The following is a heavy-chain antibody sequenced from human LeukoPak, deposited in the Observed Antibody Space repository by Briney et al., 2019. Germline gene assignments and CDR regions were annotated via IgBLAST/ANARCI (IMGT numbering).Heavy chain of an antibody. CDR2: ISGSGAST. J-gene: IGHJ4*02. CDR1: GFIFSSYA. Sequence: PGGSLRLSCAASGFIFSSYAMSWVRQAPGKGLEWVSAISGSGASTYYADSVKGRFTISRDNSKNTLYLQMNTLRAEDTAVYYCARTGPVPDAILHVFGYWGQGSLVTVSS. V-gene: IGHV3-23*01. CDR3: ARTGPVPDAILHVFGY. D-gene: IGHD2-2*01.